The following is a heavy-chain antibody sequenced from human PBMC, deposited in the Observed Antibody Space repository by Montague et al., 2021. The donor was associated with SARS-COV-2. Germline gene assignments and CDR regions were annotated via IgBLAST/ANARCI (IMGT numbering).Heavy chain of an antibody. CDR1: GGSISSSNYY. J-gene: IGHJ6*02. V-gene: IGHV4-39*07. CDR2: MYYSGST. Sequence: SETPSLTCTVSGGSISSSNYYWGWIRQPPGKGLEWIGNMYYSGSTYYNPSLKSRVTISIDTSKNQFSLKLSSVTAADTAVYYCARDDIVLQGVTKGMDVWGQGTMVTASS. D-gene: IGHD3-10*01. CDR3: ARDDIVLQGVTKGMDV.